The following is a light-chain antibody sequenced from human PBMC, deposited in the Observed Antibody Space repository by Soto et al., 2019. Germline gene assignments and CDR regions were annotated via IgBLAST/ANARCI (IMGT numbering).Light chain of an antibody. CDR2: DAS. Sequence: ESVLTQTPGTLSLSPGDRAILSCSASQSVSSSYLAWYQQKPGQAPRLLIYDASSRATGIPDRFSGSGSGTDFTLIISRLVPEDFAVYYCQQYGDSPVTFGQGTKVDIK. J-gene: IGKJ1*01. V-gene: IGKV3-20*01. CDR3: QQYGDSPVT. CDR1: QSVSSSY.